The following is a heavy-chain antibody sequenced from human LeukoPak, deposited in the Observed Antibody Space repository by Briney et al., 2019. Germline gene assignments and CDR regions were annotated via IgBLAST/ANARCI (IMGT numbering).Heavy chain of an antibody. V-gene: IGHV4-59*08. D-gene: IGHD3-10*01. Sequence: SETLSPTCTVSGGSISSYYWSWIRQPPGKGLEWIGYIYYSGSTNYNPSLKSRVTISVDTSKNQFSLKLSSVTAADTAVYYCARAYGSGNNWFDPWGQGTLVTVSS. CDR3: ARAYGSGNNWFDP. CDR1: GGSISSYY. CDR2: IYYSGST. J-gene: IGHJ5*02.